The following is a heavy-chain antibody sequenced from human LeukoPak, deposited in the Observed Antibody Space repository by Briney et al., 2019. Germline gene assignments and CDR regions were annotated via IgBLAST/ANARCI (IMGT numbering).Heavy chain of an antibody. J-gene: IGHJ4*02. V-gene: IGHV3-9*01. CDR2: ISWNSGST. Sequence: PGGSLRLSCAASGFTFDDYAMHWVRQAPGKGLEWVSGISWNSGSTAYADSVKGRFTISRDNAKNSLYLQMNSLRAEDTAVYYCARGGLGYCSGGSCAFDYWGQGTLVTVSS. CDR3: ARGGLGYCSGGSCAFDY. CDR1: GFTFDDYA. D-gene: IGHD2-15*01.